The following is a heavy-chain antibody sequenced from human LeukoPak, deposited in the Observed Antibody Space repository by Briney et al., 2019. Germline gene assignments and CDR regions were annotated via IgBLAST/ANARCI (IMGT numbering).Heavy chain of an antibody. V-gene: IGHV1-18*01. Sequence: GASVKVSCKASGYTFTSYGISWVRQAPGQGLEWMGWISAYNGNTNYAQKLQGRVTMTTDTSTSTAYMELRSLRSDDTAVYYCARVPYGSGSYYNLVSGYGMDVWGQGTTVTVSS. J-gene: IGHJ6*02. D-gene: IGHD3-10*01. CDR1: GYTFTSYG. CDR2: ISAYNGNT. CDR3: ARVPYGSGSYYNLVSGYGMDV.